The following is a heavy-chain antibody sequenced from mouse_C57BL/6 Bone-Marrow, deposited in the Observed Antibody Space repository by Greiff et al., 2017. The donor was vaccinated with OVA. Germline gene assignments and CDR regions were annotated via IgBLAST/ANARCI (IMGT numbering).Heavy chain of an antibody. V-gene: IGHV5-9-1*02. D-gene: IGHD1-1*01. CDR3: TRGPYYGSSYDWFAY. J-gene: IGHJ3*01. CDR1: GFTFSSYA. Sequence: EVQGVESGEGLVKPGGSLKLSCAASGFTFSSYAMSWVRQTPEKRLEWVAYISSGGDYIYYADTVKGRFTISRDNAWNTLYMQLSSLKSEDTAMYYCTRGPYYGSSYDWFAYWGQGTLVTVSA. CDR2: ISSGGDYI.